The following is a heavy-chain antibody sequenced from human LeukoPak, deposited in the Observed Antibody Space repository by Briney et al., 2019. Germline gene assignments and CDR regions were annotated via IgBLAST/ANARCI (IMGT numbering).Heavy chain of an antibody. V-gene: IGHV4-4*02. J-gene: IGHJ4*02. CDR2: IYHSGST. CDR1: GGSISSSNW. D-gene: IGHD5-12*01. Sequence: RASGTLSLTCAVSGGSISSSNWWSWDRQPPGKGLEWMGEIYHSGSTNYNPSLKSRVTISVDKSKNQFSLKLSSVTAADTAVYYCARQGYSAYEILDYWRQGTLVTVSS. CDR3: ARQGYSAYEILDY.